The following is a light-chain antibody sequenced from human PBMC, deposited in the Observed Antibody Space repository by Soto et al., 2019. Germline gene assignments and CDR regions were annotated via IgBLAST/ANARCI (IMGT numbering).Light chain of an antibody. Sequence: EIVLTQSPATLSLSPGERVTLSCRASQSVNNYLIWYQQRPGLAPRLLISDTSNRATGIPARFSGGGSGTDFTLTISSLEPEDFAVYYCQQRASWPLTFGEGTKVEIK. CDR1: QSVNNY. CDR3: QQRASWPLT. J-gene: IGKJ4*01. CDR2: DTS. V-gene: IGKV3-11*01.